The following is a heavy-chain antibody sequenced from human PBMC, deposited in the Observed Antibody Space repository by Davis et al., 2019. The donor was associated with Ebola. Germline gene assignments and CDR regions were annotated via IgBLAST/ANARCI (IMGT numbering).Heavy chain of an antibody. J-gene: IGHJ4*02. V-gene: IGHV3-30-3*01. CDR1: GFTFSSYA. Sequence: PGGSLRLSCAASGFTFSSYAMHWVRQAPGKGLEWVAVISYDGSNKYYADSVKGRFTISRDNSKNTLYLQMNSLRAEDTAVYYCASLQLYSSSPIDYWGQGTLVTVSS. CDR3: ASLQLYSSSPIDY. D-gene: IGHD6-13*01. CDR2: ISYDGSNK.